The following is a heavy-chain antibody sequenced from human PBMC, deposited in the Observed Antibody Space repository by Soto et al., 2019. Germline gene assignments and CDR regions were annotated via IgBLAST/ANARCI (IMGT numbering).Heavy chain of an antibody. Sequence: EVQLLGSGGGLVQSGGSLRLSCAASGFTFSSYGMSWVRQAPGKGLEWVSATSGSGDTTYYADSVKGRFTISRDNSKNTLYLQMNSLRAEATAVYYCAKDLGYDGSGIEIWGQGALVTVSS. V-gene: IGHV3-23*01. J-gene: IGHJ4*02. D-gene: IGHD3-10*01. CDR3: AKDLGYDGSGIEI. CDR2: TSGSGDTT. CDR1: GFTFSSYG.